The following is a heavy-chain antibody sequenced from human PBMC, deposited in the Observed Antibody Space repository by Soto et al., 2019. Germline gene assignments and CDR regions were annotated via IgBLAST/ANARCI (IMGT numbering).Heavy chain of an antibody. CDR3: ARGLTVTTWFDP. Sequence: SVKVSCKASGGTFSSYAISWVRQAPGQGLEWVGGIIPIFGTANYAQKFQGRVTITADESTSTAYMELSSLRSEDTAVYYCARGLTVTTWFDPWGQGTLVTVSS. CDR2: IIPIFGTA. D-gene: IGHD4-4*01. V-gene: IGHV1-69*13. CDR1: GGTFSSYA. J-gene: IGHJ5*02.